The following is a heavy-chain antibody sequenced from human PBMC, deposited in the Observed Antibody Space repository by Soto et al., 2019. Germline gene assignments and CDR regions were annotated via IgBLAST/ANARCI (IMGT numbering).Heavy chain of an antibody. CDR1: GFTFSSYA. CDR3: AKGRITIFGVVIKPEYYFDY. D-gene: IGHD3-3*01. Sequence: PGGSLRLSCAASGFTFSSYAMSWVRQAPGKGLEWVSAISGSGGSTYYADSVKGRFTISRDNSKNTLYLQMNSLRAEDTAVYYCAKGRITIFGVVIKPEYYFDYWGQGTLVTVSS. V-gene: IGHV3-23*01. J-gene: IGHJ4*02. CDR2: ISGSGGST.